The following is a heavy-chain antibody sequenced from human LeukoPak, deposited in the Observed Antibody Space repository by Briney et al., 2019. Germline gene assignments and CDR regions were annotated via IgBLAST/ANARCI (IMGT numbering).Heavy chain of an antibody. CDR2: ISSSSSYI. V-gene: IGHV3-21*01. D-gene: IGHD2-15*01. J-gene: IGHJ6*02. CDR1: GFTFSSYS. Sequence: GGSLRLSCAASGFTFSSYSMNWVRQAPGKGLEWVSSISSSSSYIHYADSVKGRFTISRDNAKNSLYLQMNSLRAEDTAVYYCAREDVVVAAMLYYYYGMDVWGQGTTVTVSS. CDR3: AREDVVVAAMLYYYYGMDV.